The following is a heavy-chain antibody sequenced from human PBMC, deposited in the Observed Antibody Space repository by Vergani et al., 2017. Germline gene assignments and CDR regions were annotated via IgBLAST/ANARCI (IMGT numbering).Heavy chain of an antibody. V-gene: IGHV3-11*04. CDR3: AKNPGISTPRHYYAMDV. CDR2: ISPGTSTV. D-gene: IGHD1-14*01. Sequence: LEESGGGSVKPGGSLRLSCAASGFKFSDHYMRWIRQAPGKGLEWVSHISPGTSTVSYTDSVTGRFTVSRDNDNNSLTLYITTLRVEDTAVYYWAKNPGISTPRHYYAMDVWGQGTTVTVSS. CDR1: GFKFSDHY. J-gene: IGHJ6*02.